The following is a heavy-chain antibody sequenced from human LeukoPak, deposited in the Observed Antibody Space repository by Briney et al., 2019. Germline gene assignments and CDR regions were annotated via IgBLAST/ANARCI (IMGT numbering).Heavy chain of an antibody. CDR2: IYYSGTT. CDR1: GGSISSYY. J-gene: IGHJ4*02. D-gene: IGHD4-23*01. CDR3: TRGPQGITPGGGFDY. Sequence: PSETLSLTCTVSGGSISSYYWSWIRQPPGKGLEWIGYIYYSGTTNYNPSLRSRVTISVDTSKNQLSLKLSSVTASDTAVYYCTRGPQGITPGGGFDYWGQGTLVTVSS. V-gene: IGHV4-59*12.